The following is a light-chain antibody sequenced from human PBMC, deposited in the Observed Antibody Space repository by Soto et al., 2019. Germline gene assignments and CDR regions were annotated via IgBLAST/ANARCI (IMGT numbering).Light chain of an antibody. J-gene: IGKJ1*01. CDR2: KAS. CDR1: HSISRG. V-gene: IGKV1-5*03. Sequence: DIQMTQSPSTLSASVVDRGTITCRASHSISRGLAWYQQKAGKAPKALIYKASSLESGVPSRFSGSGSGTEFTLTISSLQPDDFATYYCQQYNGYPWTFGQGTKVEIK. CDR3: QQYNGYPWT.